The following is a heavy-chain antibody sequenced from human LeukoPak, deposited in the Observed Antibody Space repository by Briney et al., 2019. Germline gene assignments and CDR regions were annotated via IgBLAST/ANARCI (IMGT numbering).Heavy chain of an antibody. CDR3: AKDKRNIGSGTLHDY. D-gene: IGHD6-19*01. V-gene: IGHV3-23*01. J-gene: IGHJ4*03. CDR2: ISGSGGST. Sequence: GGSLRLSCAASGFSISSYAMSWVRQAPGKGLEWVSAISGSGGSTYYADSVKGRFTISRDNSKNTLYLQMNSLRAEDTAVYYCAKDKRNIGSGTLHDYWGQGTTVTVSS. CDR1: GFSISSYA.